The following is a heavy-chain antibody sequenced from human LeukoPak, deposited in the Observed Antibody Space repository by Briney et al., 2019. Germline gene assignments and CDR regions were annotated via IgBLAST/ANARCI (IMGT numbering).Heavy chain of an antibody. D-gene: IGHD1-26*01. V-gene: IGHV4-39*02. CDR3: ARLPILGVVDY. Sequence: GSLRLSCSVSGGSINTRSYYWGWIRQPPGKGLEWIGSIYYGGLTYYNPSLKSRVTLSADTSRNHFFLKVNSVTAADTSVYYCARLPILGVVDYWGQGILVTLSS. CDR2: IYYGGLT. J-gene: IGHJ4*02. CDR1: GGSINTRSYY.